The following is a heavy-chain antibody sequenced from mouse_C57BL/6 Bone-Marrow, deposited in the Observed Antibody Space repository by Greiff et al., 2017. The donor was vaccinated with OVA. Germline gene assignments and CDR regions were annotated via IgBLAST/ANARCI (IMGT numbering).Heavy chain of an antibody. J-gene: IGHJ4*01. Sequence: EVKLMEPGPGLVKPSQSLSLTCSVTGYSITSGYYWNWIRQFPGNKLEWMGYISYDGSNNYNPSLKNRISITRDTSKNQFFLKLNSVTTEDTATYYCARDGTFYAMDYWGQGTSVTVSS. CDR1: GYSITSGYY. CDR2: ISYDGSN. D-gene: IGHD1-1*02. V-gene: IGHV3-6*01. CDR3: ARDGTFYAMDY.